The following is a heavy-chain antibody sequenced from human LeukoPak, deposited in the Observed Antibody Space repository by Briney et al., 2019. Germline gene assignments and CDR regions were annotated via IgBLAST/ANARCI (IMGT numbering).Heavy chain of an antibody. CDR3: ARGPLADILTGYYSIDFDY. V-gene: IGHV4-34*01. Sequence: SETLSLTCAVYGGSFSGYYWSWIRQPPGKGLEWIGETNHSGSTNYNPSLKSRVTISVDTSKNQFSLKLGSVTAADTAVYYCARGPLADILTGYYSIDFDYWGQGTLVTVSS. J-gene: IGHJ4*02. CDR1: GGSFSGYY. CDR2: TNHSGST. D-gene: IGHD3-9*01.